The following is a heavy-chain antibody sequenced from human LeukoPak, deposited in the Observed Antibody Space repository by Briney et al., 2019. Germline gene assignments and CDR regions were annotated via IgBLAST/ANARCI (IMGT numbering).Heavy chain of an antibody. CDR3: ARGNYDGQGSFDY. V-gene: IGHV3-21*01. D-gene: IGHD4-23*01. Sequence: GGSLRLSCAASGFTFSSYSLNWVRQAPGKGLEWVSSISSSSSYIYYADSVKGRFTISRDNAKNSLYLQMNSLRAEDTAVCYCARGNYDGQGSFDYWGQGTLVTVSS. CDR1: GFTFSSYS. CDR2: ISSSSSYI. J-gene: IGHJ4*02.